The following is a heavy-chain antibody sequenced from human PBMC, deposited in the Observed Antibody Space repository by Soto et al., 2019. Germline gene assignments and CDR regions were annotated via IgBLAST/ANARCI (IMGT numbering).Heavy chain of an antibody. D-gene: IGHD2-15*01. CDR2: IKSKSGGGTT. J-gene: IGHJ5*02. CDR3: TTDLWRIAVVVGSTGYFNP. V-gene: IGHV3-15*01. Sequence: GGSLRLSCAASGFTFSDAWMSWVRQAPGKGLDWVGRIKSKSGGGTTEYAAPVRGRFTISRDDSKNTLYLQMNSLKTEDTAVYYCTTDLWRIAVVVGSTGYFNPWGQGNPVTVS. CDR1: GFTFSDAW.